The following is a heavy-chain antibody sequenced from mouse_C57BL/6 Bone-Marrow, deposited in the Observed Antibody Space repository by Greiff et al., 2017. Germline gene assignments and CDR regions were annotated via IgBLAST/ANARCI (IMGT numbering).Heavy chain of an antibody. D-gene: IGHD1-1*01. CDR2: IYPSDSET. CDR1: GYTFTSYW. V-gene: IGHV1-61*01. J-gene: IGHJ2*01. Sequence: QVQLQQSGAELVRPGSSVKLSCKASGYTFTSYWMDWVKQRPGQGLEWIGNIYPSDSETHYNQKFKDKATLTVDKSSSTAYMQLSSLTSEDSAVYYCARRDYYGSSYGYWGQGTTLTVSS. CDR3: ARRDYYGSSYGY.